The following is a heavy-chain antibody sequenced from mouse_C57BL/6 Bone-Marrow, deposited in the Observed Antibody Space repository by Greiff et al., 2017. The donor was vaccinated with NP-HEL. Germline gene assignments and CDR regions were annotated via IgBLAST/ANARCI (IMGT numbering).Heavy chain of an antibody. CDR3: AKGYYYDDYAMDY. CDR1: GYTFTSSG. Sequence: QVQLQQSGAELARPGASVKLSCKASGYTFTSSGISWVKQRTGQGLEWIGEIYPRSGNTYYNEKFKGKATLTADKSSSTAYMKIRSLTSEDSAVDYCAKGYYYDDYAMDYWGQGTSVTVSS. J-gene: IGHJ4*01. CDR2: IYPRSGNT. D-gene: IGHD2-4*01. V-gene: IGHV1-81*01.